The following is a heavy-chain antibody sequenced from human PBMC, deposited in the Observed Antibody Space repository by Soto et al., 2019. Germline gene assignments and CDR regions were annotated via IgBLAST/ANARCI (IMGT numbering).Heavy chain of an antibody. CDR1: GFTFSSYG. D-gene: IGHD6-19*01. V-gene: IGHV3-30*18. CDR2: ISYDGSNK. CDR3: AKGGEGIAVARWAFDY. Sequence: QVQLVESGGGVVQPGRSLRLSCAASGFTFSSYGMHWVRQAPGKGLEWVAVISYDGSNKYYADSVKGRFTISRDNSKNTLYLQMNSLRAEDTAVYYCAKGGEGIAVARWAFDYWGQETLVTVSS. J-gene: IGHJ4*02.